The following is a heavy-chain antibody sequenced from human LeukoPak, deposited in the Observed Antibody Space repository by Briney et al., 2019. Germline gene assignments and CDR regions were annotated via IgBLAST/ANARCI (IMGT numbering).Heavy chain of an antibody. Sequence: ASVKVSCKASGYTFTGYYMHWVRQAPGQGLEWMGGIIPIFGTANYAQKFQGRVTITADESTSTAYMELSSLRSEDTAVYYCAVGLGYCSSTSCYMDYWGQGTLVTVSS. V-gene: IGHV1-69*13. J-gene: IGHJ4*02. CDR3: AVGLGYCSSTSCYMDY. CDR1: GYTFTGYY. CDR2: IIPIFGTA. D-gene: IGHD2-2*02.